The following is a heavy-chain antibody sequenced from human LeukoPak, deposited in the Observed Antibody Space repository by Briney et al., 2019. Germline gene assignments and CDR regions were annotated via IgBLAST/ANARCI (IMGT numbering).Heavy chain of an antibody. CDR3: ARDVTGTTFDS. J-gene: IGHJ5*01. Sequence: GGSLRLSCSASGFTFNTYSMNWVRQAPGKGLEWVSSISSSSYDIYYADSVKGRFTISRDNAQSSLYLQMNSLRAEDTAVYYCARDVTGTTFDSWGQGTLVTVSS. V-gene: IGHV3-21*06. CDR2: ISSSSYDI. D-gene: IGHD1-7*01. CDR1: GFTFNTYS.